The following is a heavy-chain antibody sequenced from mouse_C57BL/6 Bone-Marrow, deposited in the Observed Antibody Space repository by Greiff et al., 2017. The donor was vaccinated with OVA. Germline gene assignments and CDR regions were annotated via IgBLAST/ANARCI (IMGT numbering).Heavy chain of an antibody. Sequence: QVQLKQPGAELVKPGASVKLSCKASGYTFTSYWMHWVKQRPGQGLEWIGMIHPNSGSTNYNEKFKSKATLTVDKSSSTAYMQLSSLTSEDSAVYYCARGSDYYGYDEFAYWGQGTLVTVSA. D-gene: IGHD2-2*01. CDR2: IHPNSGST. V-gene: IGHV1-64*01. CDR1: GYTFTSYW. J-gene: IGHJ3*01. CDR3: ARGSDYYGYDEFAY.